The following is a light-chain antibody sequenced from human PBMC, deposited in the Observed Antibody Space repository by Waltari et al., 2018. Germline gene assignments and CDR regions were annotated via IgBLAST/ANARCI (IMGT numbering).Light chain of an antibody. CDR1: SSDVGGYNY. Sequence: QSALTQPASVSGSPGQSITISCTGTSSDVGGYNYVSWYQQHQGKTHKPMIYDVTNRPSAVSNRFSGSKSGNTASLTISGLQAEDEADYYCCSFRSSSTWVFGGGTKLTVL. CDR2: DVT. V-gene: IGLV2-14*01. CDR3: CSFRSSSTWV. J-gene: IGLJ3*02.